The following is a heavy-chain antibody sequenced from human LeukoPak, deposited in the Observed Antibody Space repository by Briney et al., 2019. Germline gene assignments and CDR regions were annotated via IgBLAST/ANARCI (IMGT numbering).Heavy chain of an antibody. D-gene: IGHD6-25*01. V-gene: IGHV4-39*07. CDR2: LYYSGST. CDR1: GGSISSSNYY. Sequence: PSETLSLICTVSGGSISSSNYYWAWIRQPPGKGLEWIGSLYYSGSTYYNPSLKSRVTISVDTSKNQFSLKLTSVTAADTAVYYCARSGYSTGRHDAFHIWGQGTMVTVSS. CDR3: ARSGYSTGRHDAFHI. J-gene: IGHJ3*02.